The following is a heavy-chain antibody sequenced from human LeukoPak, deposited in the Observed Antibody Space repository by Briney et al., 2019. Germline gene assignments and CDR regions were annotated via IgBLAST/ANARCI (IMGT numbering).Heavy chain of an antibody. J-gene: IGHJ3*02. D-gene: IGHD6-13*01. CDR2: IIPIFGTA. CDR1: GDTFVSYV. CDR3: ARVAAAGTLDI. Sequence: ASVKVSCKASGDTFVSYVINWVRQAPGQGLEWMGGIIPIFGTANYAQKFQGRVTITADESTSTAYMELSSLRSEDTAVYYCARVAAAGTLDIWGQGTMVTVSS. V-gene: IGHV1-69*13.